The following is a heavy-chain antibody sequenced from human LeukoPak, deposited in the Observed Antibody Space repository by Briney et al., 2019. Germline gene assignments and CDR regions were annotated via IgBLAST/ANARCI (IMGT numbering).Heavy chain of an antibody. CDR3: ARDDGDYGFDY. J-gene: IGHJ4*02. Sequence: PSETLSLTCTVSGGSISSATCSWSWIRQPAGKGLEWIGRISTSGSTNYNPSFMSRVTISVDTSENQFSLNLSSVTAADTAVYYCARDDGDYGFDYWGQGTLVTVSS. CDR1: GGSISSATCS. CDR2: ISTSGST. V-gene: IGHV4-61*02. D-gene: IGHD4-17*01.